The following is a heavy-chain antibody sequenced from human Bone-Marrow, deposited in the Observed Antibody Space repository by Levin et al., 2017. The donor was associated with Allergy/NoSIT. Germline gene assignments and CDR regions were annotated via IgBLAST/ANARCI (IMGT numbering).Heavy chain of an antibody. Sequence: GESLKISCKASGYTFTSYDINWVRQATGQGLEWMGWMNPNSGNTGYAQKFQGRVTMTRNTSISTAYMELSSLRSEDTAIYYCARVFSPYYYYGMDVWGQGTTVTVSS. CDR2: MNPNSGNT. CDR1: GYTFTSYD. V-gene: IGHV1-8*01. CDR3: ARVFSPYYYYGMDV. J-gene: IGHJ6*02.